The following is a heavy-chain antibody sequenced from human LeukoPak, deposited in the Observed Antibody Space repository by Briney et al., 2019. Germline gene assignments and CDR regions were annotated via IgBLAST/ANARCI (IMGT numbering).Heavy chain of an antibody. D-gene: IGHD6-13*01. CDR1: GGSLSGYY. CDR3: ARVRVAAAGTYGRFDY. Sequence: PSETLSLTCADYGGSLSGYYWSWIRQPPGKGLEWIGEINHSGSTNYNPSLKSRVTISVDTSKNQFSLKLSSVTAADTAVYYCARVRVAAAGTYGRFDYWGQGTLVTVSS. CDR2: INHSGST. V-gene: IGHV4-34*01. J-gene: IGHJ4*02.